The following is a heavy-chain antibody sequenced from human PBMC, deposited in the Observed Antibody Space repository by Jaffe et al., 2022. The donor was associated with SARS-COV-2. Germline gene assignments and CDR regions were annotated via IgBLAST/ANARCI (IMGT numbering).Heavy chain of an antibody. Sequence: QVQLVESGGGVVQPGRSLRLSCAASGFTFSSYAMHWVRQAPGKGLEWVAVISYDGSNKYYADSVKGRFTISRDNSKNTLYLQMNSLRAEDTAVYYCARDADSSGSSEYFQHWGQGTLVTVSS. CDR2: ISYDGSNK. J-gene: IGHJ1*01. D-gene: IGHD6-19*01. CDR3: ARDADSSGSSEYFQH. CDR1: GFTFSSYA. V-gene: IGHV3-30-3*01.